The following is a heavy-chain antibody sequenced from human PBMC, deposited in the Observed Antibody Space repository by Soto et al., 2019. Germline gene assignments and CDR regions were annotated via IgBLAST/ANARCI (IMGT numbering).Heavy chain of an antibody. CDR2: ISASGGIT. J-gene: IGHJ4*02. Sequence: EVQLLESGGGLVQPGGSLRLSCAASGFTCSSYAMSWVRQAPGKGLEWVSVISASGGITYYADSVKGRFTISRDNSKNTLHLQMSSLRAEDTAVYFCAKGINDNSIRGALDYWGQGALVTVSS. CDR1: GFTCSSYA. CDR3: AKGINDNSIRGALDY. D-gene: IGHD3-22*01. V-gene: IGHV3-23*01.